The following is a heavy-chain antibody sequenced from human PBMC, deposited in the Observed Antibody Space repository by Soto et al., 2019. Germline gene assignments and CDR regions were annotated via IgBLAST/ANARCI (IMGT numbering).Heavy chain of an antibody. CDR2: ISSSSSYI. CDR1: GFTFSSYS. V-gene: IGHV3-21*01. CDR3: ARDLHYDYVWGSPGNWFDP. Sequence: EVQLVESGGGLVKPGGSLRLSCAASGFTFSSYSVNWVRQAPGKGLEWVSSISSSSSYIYYADSVKGRFTISRDNAKNSLYLQMNSLRAEDTAVYYCARDLHYDYVWGSPGNWFDPWGQGTLVTVSS. D-gene: IGHD3-16*01. J-gene: IGHJ5*02.